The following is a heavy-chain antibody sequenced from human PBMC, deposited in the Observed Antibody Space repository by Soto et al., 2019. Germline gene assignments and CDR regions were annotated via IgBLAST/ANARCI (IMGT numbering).Heavy chain of an antibody. J-gene: IGHJ4*02. V-gene: IGHV4-31*03. D-gene: IGHD3-16*02. CDR1: GGSITTCRYL. Sequence: QVQLQESGPGLVKPSQTLSLTCNVSGGSITTCRYLWSWIRHHPVKGLEWIGYIYHSGSTNYNPSLKIRLTISVDTSKNQVTLTLTSVTAADTAIYYFARGAGFGGAIVRQLEQWGQGTLVTVSS. CDR2: IYHSGST. CDR3: ARGAGFGGAIVRQLEQ.